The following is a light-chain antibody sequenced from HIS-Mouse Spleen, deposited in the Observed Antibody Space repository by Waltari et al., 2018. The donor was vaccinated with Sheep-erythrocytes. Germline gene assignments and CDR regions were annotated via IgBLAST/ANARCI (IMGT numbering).Light chain of an antibody. Sequence: EIVMTQSPATLSVSPGERATLSGRASQSVSSNLAWYQQKPGQAPRLLIYGASTRATGIPARFSGSGSGKEFTLTISSMQSEDFAVYYCQQYNNWPRTFGQGTKVEIK. CDR3: QQYNNWPRT. J-gene: IGKJ1*01. CDR1: QSVSSN. CDR2: GAS. V-gene: IGKV3-15*01.